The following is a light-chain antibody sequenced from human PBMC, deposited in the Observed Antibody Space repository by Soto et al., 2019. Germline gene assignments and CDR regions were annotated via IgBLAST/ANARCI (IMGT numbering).Light chain of an antibody. J-gene: IGLJ1*01. CDR3: SSYTYSSNYV. CDR1: SSDLAIYNY. Sequence: QSALTQPASVSGSPGQSITICCTGTSSDLAIYNYVSWYQQQPGKAPKLMIYQVTNRPSGVSNPFSGSRSGNTASLTISGLQAEDEADYYCSSYTYSSNYVFGTGTKVTVL. CDR2: QVT. V-gene: IGLV2-14*01.